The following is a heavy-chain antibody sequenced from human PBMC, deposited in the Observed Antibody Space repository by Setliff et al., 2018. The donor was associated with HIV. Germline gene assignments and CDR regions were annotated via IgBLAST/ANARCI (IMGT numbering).Heavy chain of an antibody. V-gene: IGHV4-34*01. Sequence: PSETLSLTCAVYGDSFSGYYWSWIRQTPGKGLEWIGEINHGGTTNSNPSLKSRVTISVDTSKNQFSLKLSSVTAADTAVYYCARTEDYSFGDAPFDYWGHGTLVTVSS. CDR3: ARTEDYSFGDAPFDY. CDR1: GDSFSGYY. J-gene: IGHJ4*01. CDR2: INHGGTT. D-gene: IGHD5-18*01.